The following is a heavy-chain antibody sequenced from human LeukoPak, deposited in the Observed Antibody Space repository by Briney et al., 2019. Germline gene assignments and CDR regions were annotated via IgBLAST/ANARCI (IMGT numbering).Heavy chain of an antibody. CDR1: GFTFDDYA. V-gene: IGHV3-43*02. J-gene: IGHJ5*02. Sequence: GGALRLSCAASGFTFDDYAMHWVRQAPGKGLEWVSLISGDGGSTYYADSVKGRFTISRDNSKNSLYLQMNSLRTEDTALYYCAKDISDITMVRGVKNWFDPWGQGTLVTVSS. CDR3: AKDISDITMVRGVKNWFDP. D-gene: IGHD3-10*01. CDR2: ISGDGGST.